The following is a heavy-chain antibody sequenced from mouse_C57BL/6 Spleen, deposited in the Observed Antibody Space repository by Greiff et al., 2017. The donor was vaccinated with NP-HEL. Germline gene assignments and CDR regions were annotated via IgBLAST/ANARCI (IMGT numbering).Heavy chain of an antibody. V-gene: IGHV1-64*01. CDR3: TRGPTGGAFAY. J-gene: IGHJ3*01. CDR1: GYTFTSYW. D-gene: IGHD4-1*02. Sequence: QVQLQQSGAELAKPGASVKLSCKASGYTFTSYWMHWVKQRPGQGLEWIGMIYPKSGSTNYNEKFKGKATLTADKSSSTAYMQLSSLTSEDSAVYYCTRGPTGGAFAYWGQGTLVTVSA. CDR2: IYPKSGST.